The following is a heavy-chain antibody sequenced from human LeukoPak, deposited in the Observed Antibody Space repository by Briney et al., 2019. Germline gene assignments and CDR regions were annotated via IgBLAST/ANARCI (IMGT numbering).Heavy chain of an antibody. D-gene: IGHD3-9*01. V-gene: IGHV3-30*03. CDR2: ISYDGSNK. Sequence: PGGSLRLSCAASGFTFSSYGMHWVRQAPGKGLEWVAVISYDGSNKYYADSVKGRFTISRDNSKNTLYLQMNSLRAEDTAVYYCARSHPTGYRPPNDYWGQGTLVTVSS. CDR1: GFTFSSYG. CDR3: ARSHPTGYRPPNDY. J-gene: IGHJ4*02.